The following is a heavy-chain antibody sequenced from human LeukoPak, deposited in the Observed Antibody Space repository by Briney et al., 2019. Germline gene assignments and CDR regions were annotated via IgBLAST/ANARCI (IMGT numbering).Heavy chain of an antibody. J-gene: IGHJ5*02. Sequence: GGSLRLSCAASGFTFSSFFMHWVRQAPGKGLEWVSSISSSSSYIYYADSVKGRFTISRDNAKNSLYLQMNSLRAEDTAVYYCARTSRDGYKKFGWFDPWGQGTLVTVSS. CDR1: GFTFSSFF. V-gene: IGHV3-21*01. CDR3: ARTSRDGYKKFGWFDP. D-gene: IGHD5-24*01. CDR2: ISSSSSYI.